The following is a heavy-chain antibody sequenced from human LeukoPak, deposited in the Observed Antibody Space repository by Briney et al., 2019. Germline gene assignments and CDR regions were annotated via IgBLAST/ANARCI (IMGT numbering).Heavy chain of an antibody. CDR1: GFTFSNYA. CDR3: ARDVTYYGADWFDP. Sequence: GGSLRLSCAASGFTFSNYAMHWVRQAPGKGPEYVSAITSDGVKTYYADSVKGRFTISRDNAKNSLFLQMNSLRAEDTAVYYCARDVTYYGADWFDPWGQGTLVTVSS. J-gene: IGHJ5*02. CDR2: ITSDGVKT. D-gene: IGHD4-17*01. V-gene: IGHV3-64*02.